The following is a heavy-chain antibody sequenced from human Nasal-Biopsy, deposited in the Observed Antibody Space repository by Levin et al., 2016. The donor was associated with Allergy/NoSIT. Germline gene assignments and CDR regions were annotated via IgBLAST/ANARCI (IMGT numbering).Heavy chain of an antibody. V-gene: IGHV5-10-1*01. Sequence: KVSCKASGYTFTHYWIIWVRQMPGKGLEYMGRIDPSDSHADYSPSFQGHVTISADKSINTAYLRWSSLKASDTAMYYCARHSSDDDSGYSSGGSDYWGQGTLVTVSS. CDR2: IDPSDSHA. CDR1: GYTFTHYW. D-gene: IGHD3-22*01. CDR3: ARHSSDDDSGYSSGGSDY. J-gene: IGHJ4*02.